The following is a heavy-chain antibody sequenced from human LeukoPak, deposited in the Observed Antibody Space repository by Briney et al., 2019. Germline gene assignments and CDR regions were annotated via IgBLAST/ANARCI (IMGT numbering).Heavy chain of an antibody. CDR3: ARVGIAAAAPDY. CDR2: IIPIFGTA. CDR1: GGTFSSYA. Sequence: GASVKVSCKASGGTFSSYAISWVRQAPGQGLEWMGGIIPIFGTANYAQKFQGRVTITTDESTSTAYMELSSLRSEDTAVYYCARVGIAAAAPDYWGQGTLVTVPS. D-gene: IGHD6-13*01. J-gene: IGHJ4*02. V-gene: IGHV1-69*05.